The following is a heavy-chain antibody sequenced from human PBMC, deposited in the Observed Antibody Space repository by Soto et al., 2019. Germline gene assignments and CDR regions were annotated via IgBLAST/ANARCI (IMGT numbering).Heavy chain of an antibody. CDR2: TRNKANSYTT. CDR1: GFTFSDHY. V-gene: IGHV3-72*01. J-gene: IGHJ4*02. D-gene: IGHD6-13*01. Sequence: PGGSLRLSCAASGFTFSDHYMDWVRQAPRKGLQWVGRTRNKANSYTTEYAASVKGRFTISRDDSKNSLYLQMNSLKTEDTAVHYCARDGNSSGWYVPFDYWGQGTLVTVSS. CDR3: ARDGNSSGWYVPFDY.